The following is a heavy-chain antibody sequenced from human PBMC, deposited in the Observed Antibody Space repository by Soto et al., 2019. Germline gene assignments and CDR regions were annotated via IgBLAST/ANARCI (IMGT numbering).Heavy chain of an antibody. CDR2: INAGNGNT. V-gene: IGHV1-3*01. CDR1: GYIFTSYA. Sequence: QVQLVQSGAEVKKPGASVKVSCKASGYIFTSYAMHWVRQAPGQRLEWMGWINAGNGNTKYSQKFQGRVTITRDTSASTAYMALSSLRSEDTAVYYCARSPGGPDAFDIWGQGTMVTVSS. J-gene: IGHJ3*02. CDR3: ARSPGGPDAFDI. D-gene: IGHD3-16*01.